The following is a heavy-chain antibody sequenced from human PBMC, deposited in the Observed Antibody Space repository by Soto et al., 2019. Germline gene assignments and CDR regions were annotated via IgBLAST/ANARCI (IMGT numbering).Heavy chain of an antibody. CDR1: GFSFSSSG. V-gene: IGHV3-30*02. D-gene: IGHD6-13*01. Sequence: PGGSLRLSCAASGFSFSSSGMHWVRQAPGKGLEWVAVIWYDGNDKHYEDSVKGRFTISRDNSKNTLSLQMNSLRAEDTAVYYCAKDGDIAAAGYYFDYWGQGTLVTVSS. CDR2: IWYDGNDK. CDR3: AKDGDIAAAGYYFDY. J-gene: IGHJ4*02.